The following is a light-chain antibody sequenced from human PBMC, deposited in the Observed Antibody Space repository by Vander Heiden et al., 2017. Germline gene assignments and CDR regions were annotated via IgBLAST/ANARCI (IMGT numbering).Light chain of an antibody. CDR2: GES. J-gene: IGKJ4*01. CDR3: QQYERWPLT. CDR1: QSVGSQ. Sequence: EIVMTQSPVTLSVSPGAGASLSCWASQSVGSQLAWYQQKPGQAPRLLIYGESTRATGVPARFSGSGSGTHFTLTIASLQSEDFAVYYCQQYERWPLTFGGGTKVEIK. V-gene: IGKV3-15*01.